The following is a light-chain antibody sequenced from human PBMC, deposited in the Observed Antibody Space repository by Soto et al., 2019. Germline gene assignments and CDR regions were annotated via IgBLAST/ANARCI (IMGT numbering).Light chain of an antibody. CDR3: QQRSDWPST. V-gene: IGKV3-11*01. CDR2: DAS. Sequence: EIVLTQSPATLSLSPGYRPTLSCRASQSVGSYLGWYQQRPGQAPRLLIYDASNRATGIPARFSGSGSGTDFTLTSSSLEPEDFAVYYCQQRSDWPSTFGGGNKVEIK. CDR1: QSVGSY. J-gene: IGKJ4*01.